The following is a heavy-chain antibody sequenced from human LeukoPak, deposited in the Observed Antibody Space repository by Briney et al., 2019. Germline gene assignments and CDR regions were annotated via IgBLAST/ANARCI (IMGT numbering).Heavy chain of an antibody. D-gene: IGHD1-14*01. J-gene: IGHJ6*03. V-gene: IGHV3-21*01. CDR2: ISSSSSYI. CDR3: ARAAVSYYYYYYMDV. Sequence: GRTLRLSCAASGFTFSSYSMNWVRQAPGKGLEWVSSISSSSSYIYYADSVKGRFTISRDNAKNSLYLQMNSLRAEDTAVYYCARAAVSYYYYYYMDVWGKGTTVTVSS. CDR1: GFTFSSYS.